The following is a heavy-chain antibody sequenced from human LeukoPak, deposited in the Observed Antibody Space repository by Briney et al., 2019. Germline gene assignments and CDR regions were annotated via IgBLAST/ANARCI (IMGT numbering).Heavy chain of an antibody. D-gene: IGHD1-1*01. J-gene: IGHJ4*02. CDR2: IIPIFGTA. Sequence: SVKVSCKASGGTFSSYSINWVRQAPGQGLEWMGGIIPIFGTANYAQKFQGRVTITADESTSTAYMELSSLRSEDTAVYYCARAHRQLERLGRYYFDYWGQGTLVTVSS. V-gene: IGHV1-69*13. CDR3: ARAHRQLERLGRYYFDY. CDR1: GGTFSSYS.